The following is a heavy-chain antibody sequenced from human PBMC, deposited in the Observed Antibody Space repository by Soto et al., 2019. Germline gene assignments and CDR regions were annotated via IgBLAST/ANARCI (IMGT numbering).Heavy chain of an antibody. V-gene: IGHV3-30*18. Sequence: WGCLRISWATSVFTFSIYGMHWVRQAPGKGLEWVAVISYDGSNKYYADSVKGRFTISRENSKNTLYLQMNSLRAEDTAVYYCPKDEDYWGQGTLVTVSS. CDR2: ISYDGSNK. CDR1: VFTFSIYG. CDR3: PKDEDY. J-gene: IGHJ4*02.